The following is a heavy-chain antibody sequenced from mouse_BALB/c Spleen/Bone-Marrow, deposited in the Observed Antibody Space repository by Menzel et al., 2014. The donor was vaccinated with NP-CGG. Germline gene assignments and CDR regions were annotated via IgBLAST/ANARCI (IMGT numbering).Heavy chain of an antibody. CDR1: GFNIKDYY. J-gene: IGHJ2*01. CDR2: IDPEKGNT. V-gene: IGHV14-1*02. Sequence: EVQLQQSGAELVRPGALVKLSCKASGFNIKDYYLHWVKQGPEQGLEWIGWIDPEKGNTKYDPKFQGKASIIADTSSNTAYLQPSSLTSEDTAVYYCARGAWARGYFDYWGQGTTLTVSS. CDR3: ARGAWARGYFDY. D-gene: IGHD4-1*01.